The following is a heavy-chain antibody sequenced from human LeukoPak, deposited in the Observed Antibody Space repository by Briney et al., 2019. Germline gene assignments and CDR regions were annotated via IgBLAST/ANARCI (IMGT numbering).Heavy chain of an antibody. V-gene: IGHV1-2*02. CDR2: INPDSGGT. CDR1: GYTFTGYY. D-gene: IGHD3-3*01. CDR3: ARGFESFFY. J-gene: IGHJ4*02. Sequence: ASVKVSCKASGYTFTGYYMHWVRQAPGQGLEWVGWINPDSGGTNYAQKFQGRVTLTRDTSITTAYMELSRLRSDDTAFYYCARGFESFFYWGQGTLVTVSS.